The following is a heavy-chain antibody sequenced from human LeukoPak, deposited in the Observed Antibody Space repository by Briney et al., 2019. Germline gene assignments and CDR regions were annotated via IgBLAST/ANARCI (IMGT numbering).Heavy chain of an antibody. CDR1: GYTLTVYH. V-gene: IGHV1-2*02. J-gene: IGHJ3*02. D-gene: IGHD6-19*01. CDR3: ARAFSVYSSGWYYKQYDAFDI. CDR2: INPNSGGT. Sequence: ASVKVSCKASGYTLTVYHMNWVRQAPGQGLEWMGWINPNSGGTNYAQKSQGRVTMTRDTSISTAYMELSGLRSDATAVYYCARAFSVYSSGWYYKQYDAFDIWGQGTMVTVSS.